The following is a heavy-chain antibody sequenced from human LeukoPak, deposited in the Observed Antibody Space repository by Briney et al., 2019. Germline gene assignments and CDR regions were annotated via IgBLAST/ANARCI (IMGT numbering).Heavy chain of an antibody. CDR2: INHSGST. V-gene: IGHV4-34*01. CDR3: ARVHHGYSSSWYRSGSFDI. D-gene: IGHD6-13*01. Sequence: SETLSLTCAVYGGSFSGYYWSWIRQPPGKGLEWIGEINHSGSTNYNPSLKSRVTTSVDTSKNQFSLKLSSVTAADTAVYYCARVHHGYSSSWYRSGSFDIWGQGTMVTVSS. J-gene: IGHJ3*02. CDR1: GGSFSGYY.